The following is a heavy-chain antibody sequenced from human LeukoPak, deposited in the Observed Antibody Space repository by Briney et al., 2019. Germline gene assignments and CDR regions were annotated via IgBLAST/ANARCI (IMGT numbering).Heavy chain of an antibody. Sequence: SETLSLTCTVSGVSITSYYWSWIRQPPGKGLEWIGNIYYGGSTNYNPSLKSRVTITVNTSKNHFSLKLSSVTAADAAVFYCARSGSSSWYGGWFDPWCQGTLVIVSS. CDR3: ARSGSSSWYGGWFDP. CDR2: IYYGGST. D-gene: IGHD6-13*01. CDR1: GVSITSYY. V-gene: IGHV4-59*08. J-gene: IGHJ5*02.